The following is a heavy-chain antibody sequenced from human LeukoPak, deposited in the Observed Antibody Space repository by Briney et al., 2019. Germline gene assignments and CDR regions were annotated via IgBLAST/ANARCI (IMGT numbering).Heavy chain of an antibody. CDR1: GYTFTSYG. Sequence: ASVNVSCKASGYTFTSYGISWVRQAPGKGLEWMGGFDPEDGETIYAQKFQGRVTMTEDTSTDTAYMELSSLRSEDTAVYYCATDLGVIYSGSYSHFDYWGQGTLVTVSS. D-gene: IGHD1-26*01. CDR3: ATDLGVIYSGSYSHFDY. J-gene: IGHJ4*02. V-gene: IGHV1-24*01. CDR2: FDPEDGET.